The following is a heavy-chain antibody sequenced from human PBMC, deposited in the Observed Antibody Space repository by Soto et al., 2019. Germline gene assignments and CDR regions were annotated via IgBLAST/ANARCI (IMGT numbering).Heavy chain of an antibody. Sequence: SETLSLSCTVSRGSISRGTNYWWWIRQPPGKGLEWIANIYYSGSTFYNPSLKSRVTISLDTSKNQFSLKLRSVTAEDTAVYYCARHEAGWYFDSWGQGTLVTVSS. CDR2: IYYSGST. CDR3: ARHEAGWYFDS. V-gene: IGHV4-39*01. CDR1: RGSISRGTNY. J-gene: IGHJ4*02. D-gene: IGHD6-25*01.